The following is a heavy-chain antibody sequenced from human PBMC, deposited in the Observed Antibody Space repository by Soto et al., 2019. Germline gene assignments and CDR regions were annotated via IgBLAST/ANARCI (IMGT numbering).Heavy chain of an antibody. V-gene: IGHV4-39*01. J-gene: IGHJ6*02. CDR1: GGSISSSSYY. CDR2: IYYSGST. Sequence: LSLTCTVSGGSISSSSYYWGWIRQPPGKGLEWIGSIYYSGSTYYNPSLKSRVTISVDTSKNQFSLKLSSVTAADTAVYYCARLQDYYYYGMDVWGQGTTVTVSS. CDR3: ARLQDYYYYGMDV.